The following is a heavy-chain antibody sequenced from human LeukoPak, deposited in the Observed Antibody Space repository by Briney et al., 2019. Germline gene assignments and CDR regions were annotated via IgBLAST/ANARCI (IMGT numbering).Heavy chain of an antibody. CDR3: ARVMGGQKTGDN. CDR1: GFTFSSYA. V-gene: IGHV3-30-3*01. CDR2: ISYDGSNK. D-gene: IGHD3-16*01. J-gene: IGHJ4*02. Sequence: GGSLRLSCAASGFTFSSYAMHWVRQAPGKGLEWVAVISYDGSNKYYADSVKGRFTISRDNSKNTLYLQMNSLRAEDTAVYYCARVMGGQKTGDNWGQGTLVTVSS.